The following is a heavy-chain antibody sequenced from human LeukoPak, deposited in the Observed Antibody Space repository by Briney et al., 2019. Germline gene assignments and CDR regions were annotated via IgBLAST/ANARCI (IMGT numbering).Heavy chain of an antibody. Sequence: GGSLTLSCAASGLDVRRNGMHWVRQTPDKRLEWVSFIRYEGTKTFEGASVTGRFTIARDNSKNTLYLQMSSLRTEDTALYYCSTDFDDVISNYYYIPEYWCQGVLVTVSS. V-gene: IGHV3-30*02. CDR1: GLDVRRNG. CDR2: IRYEGTKT. CDR3: STDFDDVISNYYYIPEY. D-gene: IGHD3-10*01. J-gene: IGHJ4*02.